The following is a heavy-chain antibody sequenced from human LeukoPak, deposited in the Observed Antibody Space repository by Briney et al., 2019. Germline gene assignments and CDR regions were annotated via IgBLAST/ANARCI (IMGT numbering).Heavy chain of an antibody. Sequence: PSETLSLTCTVSGGSISSYYWSWIRRPPGKGLEWIGYIYYSGSTNYNPSLKSRVTISVDTSKNQFSLKLSSVTAAGTAVYYCARHGPDCSGGSCYSLIDYWGQGTLVTVSS. CDR3: ARHGPDCSGGSCYSLIDY. V-gene: IGHV4-59*08. D-gene: IGHD2-15*01. J-gene: IGHJ4*02. CDR2: IYYSGST. CDR1: GGSISSYY.